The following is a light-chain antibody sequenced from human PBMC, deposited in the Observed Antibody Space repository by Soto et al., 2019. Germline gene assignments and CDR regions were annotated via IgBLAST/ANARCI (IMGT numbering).Light chain of an antibody. CDR3: SSVTSSKTHV. CDR1: SSDFGNYNL. J-gene: IGLJ1*01. Sequence: QSALTQPASVSGSPGQSITISCTGTSSDFGNYNLVSWYQQHPGKVPKLILFEVNKRPSGVSSRFSGYKSGNTASLTISGLEDDDDADYYCSSVTSSKTHVFGTGTKVTVL. CDR2: EVN. V-gene: IGLV2-23*02.